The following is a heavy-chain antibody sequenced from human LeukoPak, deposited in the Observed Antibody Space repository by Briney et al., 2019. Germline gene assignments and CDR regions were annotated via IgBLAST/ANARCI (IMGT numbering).Heavy chain of an antibody. Sequence: ASVKVSCKASGYTFTSYYMHWVRQAPGQGLEWMGWINPNSGGTNYAQKFQGRVTMTRDTSISTAYMELSRLRSDDTAVYYCARDLLRASRAQWLGRYGMDVWGQGTTVTVSS. D-gene: IGHD6-19*01. CDR3: ARDLLRASRAQWLGRYGMDV. CDR1: GYTFTSYY. CDR2: INPNSGGT. J-gene: IGHJ6*02. V-gene: IGHV1-2*02.